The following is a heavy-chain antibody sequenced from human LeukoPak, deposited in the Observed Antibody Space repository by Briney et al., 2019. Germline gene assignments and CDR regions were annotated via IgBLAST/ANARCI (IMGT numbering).Heavy chain of an antibody. J-gene: IGHJ5*02. CDR2: FDPEDGET. CDR1: GYTLTELS. CDR3: ARDTGDPNWFDP. Sequence: ASVKVSCKVSGYTLTELSMHWVRQAPGKGLEWMGGFDPEDGETIYAQKFQGRVTITADKSTSTAYMELSSLRSEDTAVYYCARDTGDPNWFDPWGQGTLVTVSS. V-gene: IGHV1-24*01. D-gene: IGHD4-17*01.